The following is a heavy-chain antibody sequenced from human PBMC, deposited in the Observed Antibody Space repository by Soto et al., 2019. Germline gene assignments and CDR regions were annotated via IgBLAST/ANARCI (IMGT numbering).Heavy chain of an antibody. V-gene: IGHV1-18*01. CDR2: INAYNGNT. Sequence: GASVKVSCKASGYTFSSYGISWVRQAPGQGLEWMGWINAYNGNTNYAQKLQGRVTITRDTSASTAYMELSSLRSEDTAVYYCARTSGYYFFDYWGQGTLVTVSS. CDR1: GYTFSSYG. D-gene: IGHD3-3*01. CDR3: ARTSGYYFFDY. J-gene: IGHJ4*02.